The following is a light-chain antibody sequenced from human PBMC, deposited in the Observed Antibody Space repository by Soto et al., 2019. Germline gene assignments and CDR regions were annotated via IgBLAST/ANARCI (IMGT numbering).Light chain of an antibody. CDR3: QQTYSIPLT. CDR1: QSISRY. J-gene: IGKJ4*01. CDR2: AAS. V-gene: IGKV1-39*01. Sequence: DIQMTQSPSSLSASLGDRVTIACRASQSISRYLNWYQHKPGKAPNLLIYAASSLKPGVPSRFSRSGSGTDFTLTISSLQPEDFATYYCQQTYSIPLTFGGGTKVEI.